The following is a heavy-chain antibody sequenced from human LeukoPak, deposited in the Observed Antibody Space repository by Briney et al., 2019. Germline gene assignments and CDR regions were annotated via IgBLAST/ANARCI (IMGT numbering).Heavy chain of an antibody. V-gene: IGHV3-7*01. J-gene: IGHJ4*02. CDR3: ATVHYRSDSTYNPFDY. CDR2: IKQDGGEQ. D-gene: IGHD3-10*01. Sequence: GGSLRLSCAASGFTFSAHWMSWVRQAPGKGLEWVANIKQDGGEQHYVDSVKGRFTISRDNAKNSLYLQMNSLRAEDTAVYYCATVHYRSDSTYNPFDYWGQGTLVTVSS. CDR1: GFTFSAHW.